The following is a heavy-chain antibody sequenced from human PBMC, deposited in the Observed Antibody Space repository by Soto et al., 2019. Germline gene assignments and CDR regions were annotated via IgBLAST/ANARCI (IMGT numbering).Heavy chain of an antibody. D-gene: IGHD3-10*01. CDR2: ISSSSSTI. V-gene: IGHV3-48*02. Sequence: GRALSLSGAVSGFTFRLNRFTWVRPDPRKGLEWVSYISSSSSTIYYADSVKGRFTISRDNAKNSLYLQMNSLRDEDTAVYYCARDPRATWFYYYYYVMAGWGKGTTVTVS. J-gene: IGHJ6*04. CDR3: ARDPRATWFYYYYYVMAG. CDR1: GFTFRLNR.